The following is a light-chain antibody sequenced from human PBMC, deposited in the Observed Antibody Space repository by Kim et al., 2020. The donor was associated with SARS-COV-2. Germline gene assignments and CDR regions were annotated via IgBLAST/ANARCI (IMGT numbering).Light chain of an antibody. CDR3: QAWDSSTAV. CDR2: QDS. CDR1: NLGDKY. J-gene: IGLJ3*02. Sequence: VSPGQTASMTCSGDNLGDKYACWYQQKPGQFPLLVIYQDSKRPSGIPARFSGSNSGNTATLTISGTQAMDEADYYCQAWDSSTAVFGGGTKLTVL. V-gene: IGLV3-1*01.